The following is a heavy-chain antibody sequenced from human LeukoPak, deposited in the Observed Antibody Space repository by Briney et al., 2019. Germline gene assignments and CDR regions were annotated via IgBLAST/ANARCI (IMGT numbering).Heavy chain of an antibody. CDR3: TREGSVATFGPRRPFDY. V-gene: IGHV3-64*01. Sequence: GGSLRLACVASGFSFSTYSMDWVRQAPGKGLEYVSAISNNGDSTNYANSVRGRFTISRDNSKNTLYLQMGSLRVEHMAVYYCTREGSVATFGPRRPFDYWGQGTLVTVSS. CDR2: ISNNGDST. J-gene: IGHJ4*02. CDR1: GFSFSTYS. D-gene: IGHD3-16*01.